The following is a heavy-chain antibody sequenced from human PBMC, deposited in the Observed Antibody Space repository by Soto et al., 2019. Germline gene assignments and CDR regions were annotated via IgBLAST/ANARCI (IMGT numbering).Heavy chain of an antibody. V-gene: IGHV3-7*03. D-gene: IGHD2-2*01. J-gene: IGHJ3*02. CDR1: GFTFSSYW. CDR3: ARIGYCSITSCYVSAFDI. CDR2: IKEDGSEK. Sequence: GGSLRLSCAASGFTFSSYWMSWVRQAPGKGLEWVASIKEDGSEKHSVDSVKGRFTISRDNAKNSLYLQMNSLRAEDTALYHCARIGYCSITSCYVSAFDIWGQGTMVTVSS.